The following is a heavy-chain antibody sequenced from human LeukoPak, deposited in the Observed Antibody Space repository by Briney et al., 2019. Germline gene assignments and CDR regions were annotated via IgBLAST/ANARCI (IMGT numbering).Heavy chain of an antibody. D-gene: IGHD6-19*01. CDR1: GFTFSSYA. Sequence: PGGSLRLSCAASGFTFSSYAMSWVRQAPGKGLEWVSAISGSGGSTYYADSVKGRFTISRDNSKNTLYLQMNSLRAEDTAVYYCARDSYSSGWNSVGLDNWGQGTLVTVSS. CDR2: ISGSGGST. J-gene: IGHJ4*02. CDR3: ARDSYSSGWNSVGLDN. V-gene: IGHV3-23*01.